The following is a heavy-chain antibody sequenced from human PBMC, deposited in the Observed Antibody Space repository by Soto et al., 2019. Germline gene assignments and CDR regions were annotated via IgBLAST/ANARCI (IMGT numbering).Heavy chain of an antibody. V-gene: IGHV3-30-3*01. CDR1: GFTFRSYA. CDR3: VRSMIIVVRLIGLDY. J-gene: IGHJ4*02. Sequence: GGSLRLSCGASGFTFRSYAMHWVRQTPGKGLEWVAVISYDGSNKHYADSVKGRFSISGDNSKNMLYLQMDSLSTEDTAVYYCVRSMIIVVRLIGLDYWGQGTLVTVSS. D-gene: IGHD3-22*01. CDR2: ISYDGSNK.